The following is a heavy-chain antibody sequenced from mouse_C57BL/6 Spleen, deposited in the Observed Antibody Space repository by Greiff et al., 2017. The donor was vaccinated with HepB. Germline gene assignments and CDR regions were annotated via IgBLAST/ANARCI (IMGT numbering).Heavy chain of an antibody. Sequence: VQLQQPGAELVKPGDSVKMSCKASGYTFTSYWITWVKQRPGQGLEWIGDIYPGSGSTNYNEKFKSKATLTVDTSSSTAYMQLSSLTSEDSAVYYCARAYYDYDWYVDVWGTGTTVTVSS. J-gene: IGHJ1*03. D-gene: IGHD2-4*01. CDR3: ARAYYDYDWYVDV. CDR2: IYPGSGST. CDR1: GYTFTSYW. V-gene: IGHV1-55*01.